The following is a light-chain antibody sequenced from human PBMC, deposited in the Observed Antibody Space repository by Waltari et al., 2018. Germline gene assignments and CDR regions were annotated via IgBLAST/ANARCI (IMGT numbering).Light chain of an antibody. CDR3: AAWDDSLSGWV. Sequence: QSVLTQPPSASGTPGQRVTISCSGSSSNIGSNYVYWYQQLPGTAPKLLIYRNNHPPSGVPDRFSGSKSGTSASLAISGLRSEDEADYYCAAWDDSLSGWVFGGGTKLTVL. J-gene: IGLJ3*02. CDR2: RNN. V-gene: IGLV1-47*01. CDR1: SSNIGSNY.